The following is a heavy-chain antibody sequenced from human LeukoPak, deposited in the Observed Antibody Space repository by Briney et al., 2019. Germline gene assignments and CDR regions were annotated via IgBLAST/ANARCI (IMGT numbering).Heavy chain of an antibody. Sequence: GASVKVSCKASGYTFTSYGISWVRQAPGQGLEWMGGIIPIFGTANYAQKFQGRVTITADESTSTAYMELSSLRSEDTAVYYCARGGYYGSGSYLYYYYYMDVWGKGTTVTVSS. D-gene: IGHD3-10*01. CDR1: GYTFTSYG. V-gene: IGHV1-69*13. CDR2: IIPIFGTA. CDR3: ARGGYYGSGSYLYYYYYMDV. J-gene: IGHJ6*03.